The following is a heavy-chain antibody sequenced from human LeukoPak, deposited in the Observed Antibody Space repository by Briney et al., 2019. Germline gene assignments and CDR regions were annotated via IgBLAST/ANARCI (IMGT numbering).Heavy chain of an antibody. CDR2: ISRGSTTI. CDR1: GFTFSSYS. D-gene: IGHD6-6*01. J-gene: IGHJ4*02. Sequence: PGGSLRLSCAASGFTFSSYSMNWVRQAPGKGLEWVSNISRGSTTIYYADSVKGRFTISRDNAKNSVYLQMNSLRAEDTALYYCARVAYSSSRSDYWGQGTLVTVSS. CDR3: ARVAYSSSRSDY. V-gene: IGHV3-48*01.